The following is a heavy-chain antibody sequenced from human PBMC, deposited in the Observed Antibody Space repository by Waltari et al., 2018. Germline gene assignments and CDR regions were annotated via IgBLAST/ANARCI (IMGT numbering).Heavy chain of an antibody. CDR3: AREGLTGRGFDY. D-gene: IGHD3-10*01. CDR1: GYTFPANH. V-gene: IGHV1-2*02. J-gene: IGHJ4*02. CDR2: INSNSGDR. Sequence: QVQLVQSGAEVKKPGASVKVSCKTSGYTFPANHMQWVRQAPGQGLEWMGWINSNSGDRGYAQKFLGRVTMTRDTSVSTIYMELSGLKSDDTAVYYCAREGLTGRGFDYWGQGTLVTVSS.